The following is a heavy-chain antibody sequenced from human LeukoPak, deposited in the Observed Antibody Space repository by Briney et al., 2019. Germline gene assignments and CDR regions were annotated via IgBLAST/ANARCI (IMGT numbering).Heavy chain of an antibody. CDR1: GFTFSNYG. J-gene: IGHJ4*02. CDR3: AKDHSGGYSGYDQPAGY. CDR2: ISYDGRNK. D-gene: IGHD5-12*01. Sequence: GGSLRLSCAASGFTFSNYGMHWVRQAPGKGLEWVAVISYDGRNKYYADSVKGRFTISRDNSKNTLDLQMNSLRAEDTAVYYCAKDHSGGYSGYDQPAGYWGQGTLVTVSS. V-gene: IGHV3-30*18.